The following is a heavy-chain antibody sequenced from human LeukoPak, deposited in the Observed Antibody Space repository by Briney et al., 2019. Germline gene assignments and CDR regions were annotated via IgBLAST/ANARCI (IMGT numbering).Heavy chain of an antibody. CDR1: GFTFSSYS. Sequence: PGGSLRLSCAASGFTFSSYSMNWVRQAPGKGLEWVSSISSSSSYIYYADSVKGRFTISRDNSKNTLYLQMNSLRAEDTAVYYCAKDGRERLLWFGRGFDPWGQGTLVTVSS. CDR2: ISSSSSYI. CDR3: AKDGRERLLWFGRGFDP. J-gene: IGHJ5*02. V-gene: IGHV3-21*01. D-gene: IGHD3-10*01.